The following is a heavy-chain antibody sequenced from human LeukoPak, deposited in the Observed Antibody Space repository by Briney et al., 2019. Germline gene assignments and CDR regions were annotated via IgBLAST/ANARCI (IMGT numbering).Heavy chain of an antibody. J-gene: IGHJ4*02. Sequence: SETLSLTCTVSSGAITGYYWNWIRQPPGKGLERIGYIYHTGSIKYNHSLKRRVIISVDTSKNQFSLKLSSVTAADTAVYYCAAFRDGFNWHLDNWGQGTLVTVSS. CDR1: SGAITGYY. CDR2: IYHTGSI. V-gene: IGHV4-59*01. CDR3: AAFRDGFNWHLDN. D-gene: IGHD5-24*01.